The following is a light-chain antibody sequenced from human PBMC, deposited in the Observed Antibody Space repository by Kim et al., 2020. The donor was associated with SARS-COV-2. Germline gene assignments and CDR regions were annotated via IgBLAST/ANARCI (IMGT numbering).Light chain of an antibody. V-gene: IGKV4-1*01. CDR2: WAS. Sequence: DIVMTQSPDYLAVSLGERATINCKSSQSVLYTSNNKNCLAWYQQKPGQPPKLLIYWASTRESGVPDRFSGSGSGTDFTLTISSLQAEDVAVYYCQQYYGIPLTFGGGTKVDIK. J-gene: IGKJ4*01. CDR1: QSVLYTSNNKNC. CDR3: QQYYGIPLT.